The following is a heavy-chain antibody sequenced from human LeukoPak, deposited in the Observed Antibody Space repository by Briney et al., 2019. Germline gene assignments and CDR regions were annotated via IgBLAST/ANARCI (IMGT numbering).Heavy chain of an antibody. CDR2: ISPNGADT. CDR1: GYTFSGHY. D-gene: IGHD6-19*01. Sequence: ASVKVSCKAPGYTFSGHYMHWVRQAPGHGLEWWGWISPNGADTDYAQRFQGRVTMTRDTSISTAYMELSRLRSDDTAVYYCARAAIAVAGDYHYHYMDVWGKGTTITVSS. J-gene: IGHJ6*03. CDR3: ARAAIAVAGDYHYHYMDV. V-gene: IGHV1-2*02.